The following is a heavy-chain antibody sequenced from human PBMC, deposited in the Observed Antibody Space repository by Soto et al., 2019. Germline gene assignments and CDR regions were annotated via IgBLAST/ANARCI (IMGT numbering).Heavy chain of an antibody. Sequence: TSETLSLTCAVSGYSVSYAYWWGWIRQSPGKGLEWIGNVYNDGRTSYNPSLNSRGTVSMDKSKNQFSLELRSVTPADTAVYYCVRDDYSCDDCRRFFDYWGRGTLVTVSS. CDR3: VRDDYSCDDCRRFFDY. CDR1: GYSVSYAYW. J-gene: IGHJ4*02. D-gene: IGHD2-21*02. CDR2: VYNDGRT. V-gene: IGHV4-38-2*02.